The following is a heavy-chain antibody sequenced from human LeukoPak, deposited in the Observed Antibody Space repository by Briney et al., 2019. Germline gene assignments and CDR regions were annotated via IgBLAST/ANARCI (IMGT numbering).Heavy chain of an antibody. CDR2: ISSSGSTI. D-gene: IGHD1-26*01. Sequence: GGSLRLSCAASGFTFSDYYMSWIRQAPGKGLEWVSYISSSGSTIYYADSVKGRFTISRDNAKNSLYLQMNSLKTEDTAVYYCTTDGVGVEGATYDNWGQGTLVSVSS. V-gene: IGHV3-11*01. CDR1: GFTFSDYY. CDR3: TTDGVGVEGATYDN. J-gene: IGHJ4*02.